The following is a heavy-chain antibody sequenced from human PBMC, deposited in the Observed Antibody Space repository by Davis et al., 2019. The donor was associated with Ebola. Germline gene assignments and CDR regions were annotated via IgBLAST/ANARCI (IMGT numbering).Heavy chain of an antibody. D-gene: IGHD3-3*01. CDR3: AREVFVVVTSEGPYYYYYGMDV. V-gene: IGHV4-39*02. J-gene: IGHJ6*02. Sequence: GSLRLSCSVSGGSISSSSYYWGWIRQPPGKGLEWIGSIYYSGSTYYNPSLKSRVTISVDTSKNQFSLKLSSVTAADTAVYYCAREVFVVVTSEGPYYYYYGMDVWGQGTTVTVSS. CDR1: GGSISSSSYY. CDR2: IYYSGST.